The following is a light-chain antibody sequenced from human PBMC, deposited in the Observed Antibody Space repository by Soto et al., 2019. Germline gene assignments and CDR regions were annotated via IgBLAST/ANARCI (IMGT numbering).Light chain of an antibody. V-gene: IGKV3-15*01. CDR3: QQYYNWPPLT. Sequence: MTQSPVTLSVSPGERATLSCRASQFIGSNLAWYQQKPAQPPRLLIYDASTRATGIPARFSGSGSGTEFTLTISSLQSEDFAVYYCQQYYNWPPLTFGGGTKVDIK. J-gene: IGKJ4*01. CDR1: QFIGSN. CDR2: DAS.